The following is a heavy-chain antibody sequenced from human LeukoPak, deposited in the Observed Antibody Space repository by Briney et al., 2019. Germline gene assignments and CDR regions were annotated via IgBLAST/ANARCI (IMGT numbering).Heavy chain of an antibody. J-gene: IGHJ5*02. CDR2: IYYTGNT. D-gene: IGHD6-13*01. CDR3: ARGPNSSSWSNWFDP. CDR1: GCSISSHY. V-gene: IGHV4-59*11. Sequence: SETLSLTCTVSGCSISSHYWSWIRQPPGKGLEWIGYIYYTGNTNYNPSLKSRVTMSVDTSKNQFSLKLSSVTAADTAVYYCARGPNSSSWSNWFDPWGQGTLVTVSS.